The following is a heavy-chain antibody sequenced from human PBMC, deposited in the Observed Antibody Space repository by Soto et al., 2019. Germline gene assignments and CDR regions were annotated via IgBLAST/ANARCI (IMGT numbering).Heavy chain of an antibody. V-gene: IGHV3-73*01. CDR2: IRSKANSYAT. J-gene: IGHJ6*02. CDR1: GFTFSGSA. Sequence: GGSLRLSCAASGFTFSGSAMHWVRQASGKGLEWVGRIRSKANSYATAYAASVKGRFTISRDDSKNTAYLQMNSLKTEDTAVYYCTRKSDYGEHYYYYGMDVWGQGTTVTVSS. D-gene: IGHD4-17*01. CDR3: TRKSDYGEHYYYYGMDV.